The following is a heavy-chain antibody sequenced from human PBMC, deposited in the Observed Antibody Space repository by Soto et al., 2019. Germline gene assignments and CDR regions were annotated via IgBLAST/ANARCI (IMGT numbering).Heavy chain of an antibody. V-gene: IGHV1-2*04. CDR3: ARDGIAAAGASYYGMDV. D-gene: IGHD6-13*01. Sequence: ASVKVSCKASGYTFTGYYMHWVRQAPGQGLEWMGWINPNSGGTNYAQKFQGWVTMTRDTSISTAYMELSRLRSDDTAVYYCARDGIAAAGASYYGMDVWGQGTTVTVSS. CDR1: GYTFTGYY. J-gene: IGHJ6*02. CDR2: INPNSGGT.